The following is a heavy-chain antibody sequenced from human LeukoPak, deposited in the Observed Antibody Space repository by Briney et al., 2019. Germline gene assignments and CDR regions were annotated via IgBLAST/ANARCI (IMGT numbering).Heavy chain of an antibody. CDR1: GGSFSGYY. D-gene: IGHD3-3*01. Sequence: SETLSLTCAVYGGSFSGYYWSWIRQPPGKGLEWIGGIYYSGSTYYNPSLKSRVTISVDTSKNQFSLKLSSVTAADTAVYYCARGADFWSGYTPRYYYYMDVWGKGTTVTVSS. CDR2: IYYSGST. CDR3: ARGADFWSGYTPRYYYYMDV. V-gene: IGHV4-34*01. J-gene: IGHJ6*03.